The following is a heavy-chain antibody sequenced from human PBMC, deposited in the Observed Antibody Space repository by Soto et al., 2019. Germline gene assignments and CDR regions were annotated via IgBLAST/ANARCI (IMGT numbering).Heavy chain of an antibody. J-gene: IGHJ4*02. Sequence: EVQLVESGGGLVKPGASLRLSCAASGFIFSNAWINWVRQAPGKGLEWVGRIRSNSIGGTTEYAAPVKGRFSISRDDSKNMLYLQMNSLKTEDTAVYYCAMYYNGSGSKNFFEYWGQGTLVTVSS. V-gene: IGHV3-15*07. CDR1: GFIFSNAW. CDR2: IRSNSIGGTT. CDR3: AMYYNGSGSKNFFEY. D-gene: IGHD3-10*01.